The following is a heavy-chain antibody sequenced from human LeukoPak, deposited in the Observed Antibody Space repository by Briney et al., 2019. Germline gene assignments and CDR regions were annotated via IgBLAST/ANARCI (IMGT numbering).Heavy chain of an antibody. CDR3: AKSRLSGINDAFDI. V-gene: IGHV3-23*01. J-gene: IGHJ3*02. Sequence: GGSLRLSCAASEFTFITYGMTWVRQAPGKGLEWVSAITGSAVSTFYADSVKGRFTISRDNSKNTLYLQMNSLRAEDTAVYYCAKSRLSGINDAFDIWGQGTMVTVSS. CDR2: ITGSAVST. D-gene: IGHD3-3*01. CDR1: EFTFITYG.